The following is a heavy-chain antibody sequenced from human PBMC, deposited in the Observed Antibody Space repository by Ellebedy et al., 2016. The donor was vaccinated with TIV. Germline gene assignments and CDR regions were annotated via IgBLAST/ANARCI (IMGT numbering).Heavy chain of an antibody. CDR1: GFTCSSYA. D-gene: IGHD3-22*01. Sequence: GESLKISXAASGFTCSSYAMSWVRQAPGKGLEWVSAISGSGGSTYYADSVKGRFTISRDNSKNTLYLQMNSLRAEDTAVYYCAKRGNESSGWTQYYWYFDLWGRGTLVTVSS. CDR2: ISGSGGST. J-gene: IGHJ2*01. V-gene: IGHV3-23*01. CDR3: AKRGNESSGWTQYYWYFDL.